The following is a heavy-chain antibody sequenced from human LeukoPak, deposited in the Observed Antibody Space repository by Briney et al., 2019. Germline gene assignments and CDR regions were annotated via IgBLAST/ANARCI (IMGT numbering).Heavy chain of an antibody. CDR1: GFSFGNHA. Sequence: GGSLRLSCAASGFSFGNHAMIWVRQAPGKGLEWVSAISGSGGSTYYADSVKGRFTISRDNAKNSLYLQMNSLRAEDTAVYYCARDLSVGAKPDLGFDYWGQGTLVTVSS. CDR2: ISGSGGST. CDR3: ARDLSVGAKPDLGFDY. D-gene: IGHD1-26*01. V-gene: IGHV3-23*01. J-gene: IGHJ4*02.